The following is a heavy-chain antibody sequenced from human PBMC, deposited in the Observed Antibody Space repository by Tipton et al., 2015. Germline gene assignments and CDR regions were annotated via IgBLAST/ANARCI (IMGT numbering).Heavy chain of an antibody. Sequence: LRLSCAASGFALTSYWMSWIRQPPGKGLEWIGCIYYTGTTTYNPSLKSRVTISVDTSKNRFSLNLNSVTAADSAVYYCARDPDAFDIWGQGTMVTVSS. CDR3: ARDPDAFDI. CDR2: IYYTGTT. V-gene: IGHV4-59*01. CDR1: GFALTSYW. J-gene: IGHJ3*02.